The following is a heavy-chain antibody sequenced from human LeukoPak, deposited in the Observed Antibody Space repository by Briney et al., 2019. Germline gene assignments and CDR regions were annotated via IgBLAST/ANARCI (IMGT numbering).Heavy chain of an antibody. CDR3: AKEGAIVEYYFDY. D-gene: IGHD1-26*01. V-gene: IGHV3-30*18. CDR1: GFTFSSYG. J-gene: IGHJ4*02. CDR2: ISYDGSNK. Sequence: GGSLRLSCAASGFTFSSYGMHWVRQATGKGLEWVAVISYDGSNKYYADSVKGRFTISRDNSKNTLYLQMNSLRAEDTAVYYCAKEGAIVEYYFDYWGQGTLVTVSS.